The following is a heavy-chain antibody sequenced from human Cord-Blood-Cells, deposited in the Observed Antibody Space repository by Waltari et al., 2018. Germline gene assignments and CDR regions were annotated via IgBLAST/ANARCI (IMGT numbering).Heavy chain of an antibody. CDR2: IYYSGST. CDR3: ASSIQGGTDY. J-gene: IGHJ4*02. D-gene: IGHD3-16*01. CDR1: GGSISSSSYY. V-gene: IGHV4-39*01. Sequence: QLQLQESGPGLVKPSETLSPTCTGSGGSISSSSYYWGWIRQPPGKGLEWIGSIYYSGSTYYNPSLKSRVTISVDTSKNQFSLKLSSVTAADTAVYYCASSIQGGTDYWGQGTLVTVSS.